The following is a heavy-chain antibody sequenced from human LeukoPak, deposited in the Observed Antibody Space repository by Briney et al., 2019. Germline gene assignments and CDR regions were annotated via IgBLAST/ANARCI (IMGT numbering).Heavy chain of an antibody. V-gene: IGHV3-48*03. CDR3: AKVAKYYYGSETYYFFEH. J-gene: IGHJ4*02. CDR2: ISSSGSTI. CDR1: GFTFSSYE. Sequence: GGSLRLSCAASGFTFSSYEMNWVRQAPGKGLEWVSYISSSGSTIYYADSVKGRFTISRDNAKNSLYLQMNSLRVEDTAVYYYAKVAKYYYGSETYYFFEHWGQGTPVTASS. D-gene: IGHD3-10*01.